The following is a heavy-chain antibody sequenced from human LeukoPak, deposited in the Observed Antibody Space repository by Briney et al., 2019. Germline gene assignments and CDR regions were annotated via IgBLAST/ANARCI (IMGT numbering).Heavy chain of an antibody. CDR1: GGSISSGDYY. CDR3: ARVLRSSGWPGLFDY. Sequence: TSQTLSLTCTVSGGSISSGDYYWSWIRQPQGKGLEWIVYIYYSGSTYYNPSLKSRVTISVNTSKNQFSLKLSSVTAADTAVYYCARVLRSSGWPGLFDYWGQGTLVTVSS. CDR2: IYYSGST. D-gene: IGHD6-19*01. V-gene: IGHV4-30-4*08. J-gene: IGHJ4*02.